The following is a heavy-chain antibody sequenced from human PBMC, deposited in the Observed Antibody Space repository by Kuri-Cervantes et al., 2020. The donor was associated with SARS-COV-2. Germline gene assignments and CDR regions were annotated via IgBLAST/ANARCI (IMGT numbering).Heavy chain of an antibody. D-gene: IGHD3-22*01. CDR3: ARLAGSGYSDYYYYYGMDV. Sequence: SETLSLTCAVYGGSFNGYYWTWIRQPPGKGLEWIGEINHTGSINYNPSLKSRVTISVDTSKNQFSLKLSSVTAADTAVYYCARLAGSGYSDYYYYYGMDVWGQGTTVTVSS. V-gene: IGHV4-34*01. J-gene: IGHJ6*02. CDR1: GGSFNGYY. CDR2: INHTGSI.